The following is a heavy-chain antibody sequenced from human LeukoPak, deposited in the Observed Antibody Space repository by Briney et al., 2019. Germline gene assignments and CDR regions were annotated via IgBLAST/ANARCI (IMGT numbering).Heavy chain of an antibody. CDR2: ISWNSGSI. Sequence: GGSLRLSCAASGFTFDDYAMHWVRQAPGKGLEWVSGISWNSGSIGYADSVKGRFTISRDNAKNSLYLQMNSLRAEDTALYYCAKSLKAATPYYFDYWGQGTLVTVSS. CDR1: GFTFDDYA. J-gene: IGHJ4*02. CDR3: AKSLKAATPYYFDY. V-gene: IGHV3-9*01. D-gene: IGHD2-15*01.